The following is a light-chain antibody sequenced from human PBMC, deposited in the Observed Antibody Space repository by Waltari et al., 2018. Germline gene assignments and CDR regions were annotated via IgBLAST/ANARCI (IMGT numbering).Light chain of an antibody. V-gene: IGKV4-1*01. J-gene: IGKJ2*01. Sequence: DIVMTQSPDSLAVSLGERDTINCKSSQSVLYSSNNKTYLAWYQQKPGQPPKLLIYWASTRESGVPDRFSGSGSGTDFTLTISSLQAEDVAVYYCQQYYSTLYTFGQGTKLEIK. CDR1: QSVLYSSNNKTY. CDR2: WAS. CDR3: QQYYSTLYT.